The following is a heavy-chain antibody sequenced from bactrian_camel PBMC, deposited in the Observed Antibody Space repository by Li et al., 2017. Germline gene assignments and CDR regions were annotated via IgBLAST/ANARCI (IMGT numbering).Heavy chain of an antibody. CDR3: AKDRWAWSFSRYRYLEV. J-gene: IGHJ2*01. CDR2: IESDGST. CDR1: GDTIGRYC. Sequence: HVQLVESGGGSVQIGGSLRLSCVASGDTIGRYCMGWFRQIPDKEREAVAGIESDGSTSYANSVKGRFTISQDSAKNILYLQLNSLKTEDTAMYACAKDRWAWSFSRYRYLEVWGQGTQVTVS. D-gene: IGHD6*01. V-gene: IGHV3S55*01.